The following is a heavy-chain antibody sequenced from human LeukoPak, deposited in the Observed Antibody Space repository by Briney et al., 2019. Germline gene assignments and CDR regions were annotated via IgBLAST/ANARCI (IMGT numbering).Heavy chain of an antibody. CDR1: GFTVSSNY. CDR3: ARSLTYDFWSGYQSPFWFDP. Sequence: GGSLRLSCAASGFTVSSNYMSWVRQAPGKGLEWASVIYSGGSTYYADSVKGRFTISRDNSKNTLSLQMNSLRAEDTAVYYCARSLTYDFWSGYQSPFWFDPWGQGTLVTVSS. CDR2: IYSGGST. J-gene: IGHJ5*02. V-gene: IGHV3-66*02. D-gene: IGHD3-3*01.